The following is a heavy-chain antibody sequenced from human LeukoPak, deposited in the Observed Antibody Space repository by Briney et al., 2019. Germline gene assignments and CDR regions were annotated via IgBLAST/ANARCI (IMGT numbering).Heavy chain of an antibody. D-gene: IGHD3-10*01. CDR3: ARVTTMVRGVILLGYYYYMDV. CDR2: IIPIFGTA. J-gene: IGHJ6*03. V-gene: IGHV1-69*13. CDR1: GGTFSSYA. Sequence: ASVKVSCKAYGGTFSSYAISWVRQAPGQGLEWMGGIIPIFGTANYAQKFQGRVTITADESTSTAYMELSSLRSEDTAVYYCARVTTMVRGVILLGYYYYMDVWGKGTTVTISS.